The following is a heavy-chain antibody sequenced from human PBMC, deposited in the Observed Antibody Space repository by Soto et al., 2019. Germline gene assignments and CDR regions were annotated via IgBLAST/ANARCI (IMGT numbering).Heavy chain of an antibody. Sequence: GGSLRLSCAASGFTFSSYAMHWVHQAPGKGLEWVAVISYDGSNKYYADSVKGRFTISRDNSKNTLYLQMNSLRAEDTAVYYCARDLGRDIVVVPAAYYYYYYGMDVWGQGTTVTVSS. V-gene: IGHV3-30*04. D-gene: IGHD2-2*01. CDR3: ARDLGRDIVVVPAAYYYYYYGMDV. CDR1: GFTFSSYA. J-gene: IGHJ6*02. CDR2: ISYDGSNK.